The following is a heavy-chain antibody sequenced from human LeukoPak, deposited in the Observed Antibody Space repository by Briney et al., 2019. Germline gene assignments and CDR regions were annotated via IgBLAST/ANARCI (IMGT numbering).Heavy chain of an antibody. CDR2: IYHSGST. V-gene: IGHV4-4*02. Sequence: SETLSLTCAVSGGSISSSNWWSWVRQPPGKGLEWNGEIYHSGSTNYNPSLKSRVTISVDKSKNQFSLKLSSVTAADTAVYYCARAFSSDYVWGSYRFPFDYWGQGTLVTVSS. J-gene: IGHJ4*02. CDR1: GGSISSSNW. D-gene: IGHD3-16*01. CDR3: ARAFSSDYVWGSYRFPFDY.